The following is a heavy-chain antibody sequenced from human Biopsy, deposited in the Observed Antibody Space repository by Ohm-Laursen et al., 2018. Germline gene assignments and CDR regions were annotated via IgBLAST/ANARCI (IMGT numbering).Heavy chain of an antibody. V-gene: IGHV1-69*06. CDR3: ARHYYDTSGYNWFDP. D-gene: IGHD3-22*01. CDR2: VMPFFGTA. Sequence: GSSVTVSCKVSGGTFSSDIFAWARQAPGQRPEWMGDVMPFFGTAQYAPKLQGRVSMTADKTTYTAYMELTSLTSEDTAVYFCARHYYDTSGYNWFDPWGQGTLVTVSS. J-gene: IGHJ5*02. CDR1: GGTFSSDI.